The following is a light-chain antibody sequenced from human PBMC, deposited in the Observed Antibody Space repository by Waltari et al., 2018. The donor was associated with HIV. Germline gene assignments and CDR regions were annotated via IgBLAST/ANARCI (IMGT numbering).Light chain of an antibody. J-gene: IGKJ5*01. CDR1: ECLLHSDGKTY. Sequence: IVITQTPLSLSVTPGQPASISCKSSECLLHSDGKTYLFWYLQKSGQPPQLLIFEVSTRFSGVPARFSGSGSGTDFTLSISRVEAGDAGIYYCLQSMQLPPPFGEGTRL. V-gene: IGKV2D-29*01. CDR3: LQSMQLPPP. CDR2: EVS.